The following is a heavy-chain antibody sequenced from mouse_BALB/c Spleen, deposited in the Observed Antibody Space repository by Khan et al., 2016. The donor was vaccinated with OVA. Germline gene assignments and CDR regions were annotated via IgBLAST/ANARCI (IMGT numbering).Heavy chain of an antibody. CDR1: GFSLTTYG. D-gene: IGHD2-3*01. V-gene: IGHV2-6*02. CDR3: ARWFDGYSSLYAMDY. Sequence: QVRLQQSGPGLVAPSQSLSITCTVSGFSLTTYGVHWVRQPPGKGLEWLVVIWSDGSTNYNSVLKSRPSISKDNSKSQVFLKMNSLQTDDTAMYYCARWFDGYSSLYAMDYWGQGTSVTVSS. J-gene: IGHJ4*01. CDR2: IWSDGST.